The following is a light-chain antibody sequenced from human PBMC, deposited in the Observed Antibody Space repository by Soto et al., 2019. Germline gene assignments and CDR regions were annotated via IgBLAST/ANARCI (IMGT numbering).Light chain of an antibody. Sequence: EVVLTQSPDTVSLSPGESATLSWRTSQNFGSSYLAWYQQKRGQAPRFLIYGASSRATGIPDRFSGSGSGTDFTLTISRLGPEDFAVYYCQQYGRSQTTFGQGTKVDIK. CDR1: QNFGSSY. V-gene: IGKV3-20*01. CDR3: QQYGRSQTT. J-gene: IGKJ1*01. CDR2: GAS.